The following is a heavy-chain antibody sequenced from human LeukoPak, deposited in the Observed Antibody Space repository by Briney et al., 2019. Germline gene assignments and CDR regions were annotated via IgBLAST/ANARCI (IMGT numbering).Heavy chain of an antibody. Sequence: GESLTLPCAVSGFTFSNYAMIWVRKAPGRGLEWVSAIRSGGGGTLYADSVKGRFTITRNNSKDTLFLQMNNMRAEDTAVYYCARDPNGDYVGAFEMWGPGTKVTVS. V-gene: IGHV3-23*01. CDR1: GFTFSNYA. CDR2: IRSGGGGT. CDR3: ARDPNGDYVGAFEM. J-gene: IGHJ3*02. D-gene: IGHD4-17*01.